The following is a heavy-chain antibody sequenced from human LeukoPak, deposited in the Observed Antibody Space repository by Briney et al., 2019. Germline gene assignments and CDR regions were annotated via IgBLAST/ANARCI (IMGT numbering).Heavy chain of an antibody. Sequence: SETLSLTCTVSGGSISSGSYYWSWIRQPAGKGLEWIGRIYTSGSTNYNPSLKSRVTISVDTSKNQFSLKLSSVTAADTAVYYCASGELRFLEWLFRRWGQGTLVTVSS. V-gene: IGHV4-61*02. CDR2: IYTSGST. CDR3: ASGELRFLEWLFRR. J-gene: IGHJ4*02. D-gene: IGHD3-3*01. CDR1: GGSISSGSYY.